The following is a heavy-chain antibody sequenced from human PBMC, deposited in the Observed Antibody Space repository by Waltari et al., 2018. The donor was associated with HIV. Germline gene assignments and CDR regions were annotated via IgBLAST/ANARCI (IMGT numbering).Heavy chain of an antibody. Sequence: EVQLVESGGGLVPPGGSLRLSCEASGLTFSGYWMSWVRRAPGKVLEWVDNIKQDGSEKNYVDSGKGRFTISRDNAKNSLYLQMNSLRVEDTAVYYCARPIGRGQDYWGQVTLVTVSS. J-gene: IGHJ4*02. CDR3: ARPIGRGQDY. V-gene: IGHV3-7*01. CDR2: IKQDGSEK. CDR1: GLTFSGYW.